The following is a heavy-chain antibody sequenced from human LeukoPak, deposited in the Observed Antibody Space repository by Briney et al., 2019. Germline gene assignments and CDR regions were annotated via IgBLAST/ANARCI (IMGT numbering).Heavy chain of an antibody. Sequence: KPSETLSLTCTVSGGSISSTSYFWGWIRQPPGKGLEWIGSIYYSGSTYYNPSLKSRVTISVDTSKNQFSLKLSSVTAADTAVYYCARDPVSGIDYWGQGTLVTVSS. J-gene: IGHJ4*02. D-gene: IGHD3-16*01. CDR3: ARDPVSGIDY. CDR1: GGSISSTSYF. V-gene: IGHV4-39*07. CDR2: IYYSGST.